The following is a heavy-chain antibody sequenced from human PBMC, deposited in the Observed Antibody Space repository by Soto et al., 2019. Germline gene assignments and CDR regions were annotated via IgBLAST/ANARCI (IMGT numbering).Heavy chain of an antibody. CDR3: ARVYSGSYYDAFDI. V-gene: IGHV3-48*02. CDR2: ISSSSSTI. CDR1: GFTFSSYS. J-gene: IGHJ3*02. Sequence: GGSLRLSCAASGFTFSSYSMHWVRQAPGKGLEWVSYISSSSSTIYYEDSMKGRFTISRDNAKNKLYLQMNSLRDEDTAVYYCARVYSGSYYDAFDIWGQGTMVTVSS. D-gene: IGHD1-26*01.